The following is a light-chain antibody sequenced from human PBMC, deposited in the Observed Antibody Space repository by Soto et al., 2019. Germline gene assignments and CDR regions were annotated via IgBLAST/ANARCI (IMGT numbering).Light chain of an antibody. CDR1: QGISYY. V-gene: IGKV1-27*01. CDR2: AAS. J-gene: IGKJ4*01. CDR3: QNSNSAPLT. Sequence: DIQMTQSPSSLSTSVGDRVTITCRASQGISYYLAWYQQKPGKVPKLLIFAASTLQSGVPSRFSGSGSGTDFTLTISSLQSEDAGTYYCQNSNSAPLTFGGGTKVEIK.